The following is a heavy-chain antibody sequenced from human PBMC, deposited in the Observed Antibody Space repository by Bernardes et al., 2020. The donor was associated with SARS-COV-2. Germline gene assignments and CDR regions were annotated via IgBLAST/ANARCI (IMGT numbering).Heavy chain of an antibody. D-gene: IGHD2-15*01. CDR1: GGSFSGYY. CDR3: ARGSRDLRWGMDV. J-gene: IGHJ6*02. CDR2: INHSGST. Sequence: ETLSLTCAVYGGSFSGYYWSWIRQPPGKGLEWIAEINHSGSTNYNPSLKSRVTTSVDTSKTQFSLKLSSVTAADTAVYYCARGSRDLRWGMDVWGQGTTVTVSS. V-gene: IGHV4-34*01.